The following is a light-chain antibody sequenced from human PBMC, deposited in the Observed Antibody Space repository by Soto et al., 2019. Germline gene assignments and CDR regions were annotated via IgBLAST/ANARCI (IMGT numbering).Light chain of an antibody. J-gene: IGLJ3*02. CDR3: QYYDATNQV. V-gene: IGLV6-57*01. CDR2: EDN. CDR1: SGSIASNY. Sequence: NFMLTQPHSVSDSPGKTVIISCTRSSGSIASNYVQWYQPRPGSSPTTVSYEDNQRPSGVPDRFSGSIDSSSNSASLTISGLETEEEADYFGQYYDATNQVFGGGTQLTVL.